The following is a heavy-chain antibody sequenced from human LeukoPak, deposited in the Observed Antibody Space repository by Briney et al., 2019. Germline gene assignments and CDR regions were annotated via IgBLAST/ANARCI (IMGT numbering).Heavy chain of an antibody. V-gene: IGHV1-2*02. CDR3: ARGGDYGGRFWGNF. D-gene: IGHD4-17*01. J-gene: IGHJ4*02. CDR2: IDPNSGDT. CDR1: GYTFTAYY. Sequence: ASVKVSCKASGYTFTAYYMHWVRQAPGQGLEWMGWIDPNSGDTNYAQKFQGRVTMTRDTSITTAYMELSSLRSDDTAVYYCARGGDYGGRFWGNFWGQGTLVTVSS.